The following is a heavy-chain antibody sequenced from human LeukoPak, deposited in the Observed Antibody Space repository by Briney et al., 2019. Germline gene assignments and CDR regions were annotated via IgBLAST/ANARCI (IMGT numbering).Heavy chain of an antibody. J-gene: IGHJ4*02. Sequence: ETGGSLRLSCTVSGFSFSTYSMTWVPQGPGKGLEWVSSIYNSGSKTFYAASVKGRFTISRDNSKNTLYLQMNSLTAEDTAIYYCSKDVVPDSGWDRDYWGQGTLVTVSS. CDR2: IYNSGSKT. V-gene: IGHV3-23*05. CDR3: SKDVVPDSGWDRDY. CDR1: GFSFSTYS. D-gene: IGHD6-19*01.